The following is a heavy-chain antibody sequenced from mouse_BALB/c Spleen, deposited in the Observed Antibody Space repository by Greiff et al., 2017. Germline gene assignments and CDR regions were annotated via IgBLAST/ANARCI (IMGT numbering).Heavy chain of an antibody. V-gene: IGHV5-12-2*01. J-gene: IGHJ4*01. Sequence: EVKLMESGGGLVQPGGSLKLSCAASGFTFSSYTLSWVRQTPEKRLEWVAYISNGGGSTYYPDTVKGRFTISRDNAKNTLYLQMSSLKSEDTAMYYCARHGSSYSYAMDYWGQGTSVTVSS. CDR2: ISNGGGST. CDR1: GFTFSSYT. CDR3: ARHGSSYSYAMDY. D-gene: IGHD1-1*01.